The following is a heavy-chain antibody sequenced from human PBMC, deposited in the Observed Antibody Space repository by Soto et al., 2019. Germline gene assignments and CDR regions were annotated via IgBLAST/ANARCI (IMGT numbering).Heavy chain of an antibody. J-gene: IGHJ6*02. CDR1: GVTLSSYA. Sequence: EVQLVESGGGLVKPGGSLRLSCAASGVTLSSYAMNWVRQAPGKGLEWGSSIGSSDTYRYYADSVKGRFTISRDNAKNVPVLQMNSLGAEDTAVYYCAGMGAVHGESISCYPSPTMGYGLDVWGQGTTVTVSS. D-gene: IGHD2-2*01. CDR3: AGMGAVHGESISCYPSPTMGYGLDV. CDR2: IGSSDTYR. V-gene: IGHV3-21*02.